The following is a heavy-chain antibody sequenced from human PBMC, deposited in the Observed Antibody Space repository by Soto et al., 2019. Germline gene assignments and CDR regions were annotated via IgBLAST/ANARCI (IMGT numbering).Heavy chain of an antibody. Sequence: PGGSLRLSCXASGFTFSTYAMTWVRQAPGKGLEWVSIISSSGDATYYLDSVKGRFTISRDNSRNTLNLQMNSLRAEDTAVYYCAKNGDFWSWGMDVWGLGTTVTVSS. D-gene: IGHD3-3*01. V-gene: IGHV3-23*01. J-gene: IGHJ6*02. CDR1: GFTFSTYA. CDR3: AKNGDFWSWGMDV. CDR2: ISSSGDAT.